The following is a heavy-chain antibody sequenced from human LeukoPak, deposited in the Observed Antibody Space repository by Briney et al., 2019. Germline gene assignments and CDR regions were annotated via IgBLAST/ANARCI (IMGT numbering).Heavy chain of an antibody. V-gene: IGHV4-61*05. J-gene: IGHJ3*02. CDR2: IYYSGST. D-gene: IGHD6-13*01. Sequence: SETLSLTCTVSGGSISSSSYYWGWIRQPPGKGLEWIGYIYYSGSTNYNPSLKSRVTISVDTSKNQFSLKLSSVTAADTAVYYCARPNSSSWYKGAFDIWGQGTMVTVSS. CDR1: GGSISSSSYY. CDR3: ARPNSSSWYKGAFDI.